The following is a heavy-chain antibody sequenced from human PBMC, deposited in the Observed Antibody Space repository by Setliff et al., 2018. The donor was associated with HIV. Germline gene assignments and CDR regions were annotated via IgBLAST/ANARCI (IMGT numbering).Heavy chain of an antibody. J-gene: IGHJ6*03. D-gene: IGHD6-19*01. CDR1: GGSVSSTSNY. CDR3: AGVPGYSSGTSYMDV. CDR2: IYTSGST. V-gene: IGHV4-39*07. Sequence: KPSETLSLTCSVSGGSVSSTSNYWGWIRQPPGKGLEWIGSIYTSGSTNYNPSLKSRVTISVDTSKNQFSLKLRSVTAADTAVYYCAGVPGYSSGTSYMDVWGKGTTVTVSS.